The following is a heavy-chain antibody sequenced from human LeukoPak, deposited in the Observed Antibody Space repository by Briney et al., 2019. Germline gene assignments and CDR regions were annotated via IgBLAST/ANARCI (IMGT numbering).Heavy chain of an antibody. CDR2: ISYDGSNK. J-gene: IGHJ4*02. V-gene: IGHV3-30*04. Sequence: GGSLRLSCAASGFTFSSYAMHWVRQAPGKGLEWVAVISYDGSNKYYADSVKGRFTISRDNSKNTLYLQMNSLRAEDTAVYYCARSWFYYGSGIDYWGQGTLVIVSS. CDR1: GFTFSSYA. CDR3: ARSWFYYGSGIDY. D-gene: IGHD3-10*01.